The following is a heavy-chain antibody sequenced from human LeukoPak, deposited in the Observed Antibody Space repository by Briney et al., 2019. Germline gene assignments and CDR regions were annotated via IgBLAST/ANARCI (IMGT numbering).Heavy chain of an antibody. J-gene: IGHJ4*02. D-gene: IGHD2-15*01. CDR3: AKDYCSGGSCPEIFDY. V-gene: IGHV3-23*01. CDR2: ISGSGRTT. CDR1: GFTFSSYA. Sequence: GGSLRLSCAASGFTFSSYAMSWVRQAPGKGLEWVLGISGSGRTTYYADSVKGRFTISRDNSKNTLSLQMNSLRAEDTAIYYCAKDYCSGGSCPEIFDYWGQGTLVTVSS.